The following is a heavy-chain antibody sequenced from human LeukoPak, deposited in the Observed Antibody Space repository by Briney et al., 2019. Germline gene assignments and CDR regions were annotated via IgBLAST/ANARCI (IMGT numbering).Heavy chain of an antibody. J-gene: IGHJ3*02. CDR1: GGSISSSSYY. Sequence: PSETLSLTCTVSGGSISSSSYYWGWIRQPPGKGLEWIGSIYYSGSTYYDPSLKSRVTIFVDTSKNQFSLKLSSVTAADTAVYYCARLVENSGLRYFDWLFPYDAFDIWGQGTMVTVSS. CDR2: IYYSGST. V-gene: IGHV4-39*01. D-gene: IGHD3-9*01. CDR3: ARLVENSGLRYFDWLFPYDAFDI.